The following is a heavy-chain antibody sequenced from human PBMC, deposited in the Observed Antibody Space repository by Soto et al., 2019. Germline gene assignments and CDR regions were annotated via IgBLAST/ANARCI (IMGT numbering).Heavy chain of an antibody. J-gene: IGHJ4*02. Sequence: GGSLRLSCAASGFTFSSYSMNWVRQAPGKGLEWVSYISSSSSTIYYADSVKGRFTISRDNAKNSLYLQMNSLRDEDTAVYYCAIVWRDYDFWSGYSDLTDYWGQGTLVTVSS. CDR1: GFTFSSYS. V-gene: IGHV3-48*02. CDR2: ISSSSSTI. D-gene: IGHD3-3*01. CDR3: AIVWRDYDFWSGYSDLTDY.